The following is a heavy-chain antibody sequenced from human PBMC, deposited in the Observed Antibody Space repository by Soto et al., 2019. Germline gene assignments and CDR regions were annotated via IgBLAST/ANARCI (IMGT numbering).Heavy chain of an antibody. J-gene: IGHJ4*02. V-gene: IGHV1-18*01. CDR2: INAYNGNT. CDR3: ARDPALGGPFDY. CDR1: GYTFNSYG. D-gene: IGHD3-16*01. Sequence: QVQLVQSGAEVKKPGASMKVSCKASGYTFNSYGISWVRQAPGQGLEWMGWINAYNGNTKYAQKVQGRVIMTTDTSTSTAYMELRSLRSDDTAVYYCARDPALGGPFDYWGQGTLVTVSS.